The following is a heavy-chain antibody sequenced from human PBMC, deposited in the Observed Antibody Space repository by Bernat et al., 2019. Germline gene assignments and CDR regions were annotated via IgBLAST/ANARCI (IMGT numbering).Heavy chain of an antibody. D-gene: IGHD6-13*01. CDR1: GFTFSSYG. CDR2: IWYDGSNK. J-gene: IGHJ4*02. V-gene: IGHV3-33*01. CDR3: ARDVPTSSPLGVPGDY. Sequence: QVQLVESGGGVVQPGRSLRLSCAASGFTFSSYGMHWVRQAPGKGLEWVAVIWYDGSNKYYADSVKGRFTIPRDNSKNTLYLQMNSLRAEDTAVYYCARDVPTSSPLGVPGDYWGQGTLVTVSS.